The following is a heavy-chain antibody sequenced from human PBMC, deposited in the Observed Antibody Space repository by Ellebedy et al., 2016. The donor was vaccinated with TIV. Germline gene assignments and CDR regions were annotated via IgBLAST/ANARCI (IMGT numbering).Heavy chain of an antibody. CDR3: ASSGVTGLDAFDI. Sequence: SLKISXAASGFTFENYTMHWVRQAPGKGMGRVSGISWDSVTIGCADSVKGRFSMSRDNAKDSLYLQMNSLRVEDTALYYCASSGVTGLDAFDIWGQGTMVTVSS. V-gene: IGHV3-9*01. D-gene: IGHD5-18*01. CDR1: GFTFENYT. CDR2: ISWDSVTI. J-gene: IGHJ3*02.